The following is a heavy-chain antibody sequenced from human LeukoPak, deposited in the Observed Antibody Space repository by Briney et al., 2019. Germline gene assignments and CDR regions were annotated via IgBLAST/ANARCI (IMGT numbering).Heavy chain of an antibody. Sequence: GGSLRLSCAASGFSFSSHWMSWVRQAPGKGLEWVANIQQDGSDKYYVDSVKGRFTISRDNAKNSLYLQMNSLRAEDTAVYYCARRYYYDSSSDFDSWGQGTLVTVSS. CDR3: ARRYYYDSSSDFDS. CDR2: IQQDGSDK. D-gene: IGHD3-22*01. CDR1: GFSFSSHW. J-gene: IGHJ4*02. V-gene: IGHV3-7*01.